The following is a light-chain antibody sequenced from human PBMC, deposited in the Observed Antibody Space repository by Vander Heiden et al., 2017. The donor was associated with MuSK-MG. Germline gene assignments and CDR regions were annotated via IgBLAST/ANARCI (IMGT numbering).Light chain of an antibody. CDR2: DVS. CDR3: SSYTSSSTLGVV. V-gene: IGLV2-14*01. J-gene: IGLJ2*01. Sequence: QSALTQPASVSGSPGQSLTISCTGTSSDVGGYNYVSWYQQHPGKAPKLMIYDVSNRPSGVSNRFSGSKSGNTASLTISGLQAEDEADYYCSSYTSSSTLGVVFGGGTKLTVL. CDR1: SSDVGGYNY.